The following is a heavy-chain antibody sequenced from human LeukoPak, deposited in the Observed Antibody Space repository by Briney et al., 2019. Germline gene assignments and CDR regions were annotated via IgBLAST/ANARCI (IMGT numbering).Heavy chain of an antibody. D-gene: IGHD1-26*01. CDR2: INHSGST. CDR1: GGSFSGYY. J-gene: IGHJ4*02. Sequence: PSETLSLTCAVYGGSFSGYYWSWISQPPGKGLEWIGEINHSGSTNYNPSLKSRVTISVDTSKNQFSLKLNSVTAADTAVYYCARYRRGATLYYFDYWGQGTLVTVSS. V-gene: IGHV4-34*01. CDR3: ARYRRGATLYYFDY.